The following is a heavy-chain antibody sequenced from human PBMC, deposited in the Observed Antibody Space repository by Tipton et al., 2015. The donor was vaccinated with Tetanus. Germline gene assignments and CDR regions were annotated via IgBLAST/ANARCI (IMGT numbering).Heavy chain of an antibody. D-gene: IGHD3-10*01. Sequence: SLRLSCVASGFIVSSHYMSWVRQAPGKGLEWVSVMYSGGDTYYADSVKGRFTISRDNSKDTLYLQMNSLRPEDTAVYYCARDGFYYGSGSYYRAFWGQGTLVTVSP. CDR3: ARDGFYYGSGSYYRAF. V-gene: IGHV3-53*01. CDR1: GFIVSSHY. J-gene: IGHJ4*02. CDR2: MYSGGDT.